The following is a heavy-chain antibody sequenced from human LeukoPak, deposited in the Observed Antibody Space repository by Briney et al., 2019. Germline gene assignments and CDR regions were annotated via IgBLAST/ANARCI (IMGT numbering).Heavy chain of an antibody. CDR2: ISYDGSNK. V-gene: IGHV3-30-3*01. CDR1: GFTFSSYA. Sequence: GGSLRLSCAASGFTFSSYAMHWVRQAPGKGLEWVAVISYDGSNKYYADSVKGRFTISRDNSKNTLYPKMNSLRAEDTAVYYCARDWGEYDFWSGYYYYGMDVWGQGTTVTVSS. D-gene: IGHD3-3*01. J-gene: IGHJ6*02. CDR3: ARDWGEYDFWSGYYYYGMDV.